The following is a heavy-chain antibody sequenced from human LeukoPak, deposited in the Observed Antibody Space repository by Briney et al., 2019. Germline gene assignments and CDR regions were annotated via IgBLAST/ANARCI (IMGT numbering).Heavy chain of an antibody. V-gene: IGHV4-34*01. D-gene: IGHD4-17*01. J-gene: IGHJ4*02. CDR3: ARGFTVTRTEFDY. CDR2: INHSGST. Sequence: SETLSLTCAVYGGSFSGYYWSWIRQPPGKGLEWIGEINHSGSTNYNLSLESRVTISVDTSKNQFSLKLSSVTAADTAVYYCARGFTVTRTEFDYWGQGTLVTVSS. CDR1: GGSFSGYY.